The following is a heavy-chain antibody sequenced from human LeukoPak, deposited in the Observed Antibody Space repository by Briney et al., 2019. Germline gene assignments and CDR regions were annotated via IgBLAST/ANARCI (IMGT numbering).Heavy chain of an antibody. J-gene: IGHJ4*02. CDR3: ARANIAAANYPFDY. V-gene: IGHV3-74*01. CDR1: GFTFSSYW. CDR2: VNSDGSST. Sequence: GGSLRLSCAASGFTFSSYWMHWVRHAPGKGLVWVSRVNSDGSSTSYADSVKGRFTISRDNAKNTLYLQMISLRAEDTAVYYCARANIAAANYPFDYWGQGTLVTVSS. D-gene: IGHD6-25*01.